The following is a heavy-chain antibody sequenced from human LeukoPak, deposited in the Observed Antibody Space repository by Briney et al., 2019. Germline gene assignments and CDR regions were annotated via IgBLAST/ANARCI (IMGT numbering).Heavy chain of an antibody. V-gene: IGHV3-23*01. CDR2: ISGSGGST. J-gene: IGHJ5*02. CDR3: AKDVARLVGSDWFDP. CDR1: GFTVSSNH. Sequence: PGGSLRLSCAASGFTVSSNHMSWVRQAPGKGLEWVSAISGSGGSTYYADSVKGRFTISRDNSKNTLYLQMNSLRAEDTAVYYCAKDVARLVGSDWFDPWGQGTLVTVSS. D-gene: IGHD6-6*01.